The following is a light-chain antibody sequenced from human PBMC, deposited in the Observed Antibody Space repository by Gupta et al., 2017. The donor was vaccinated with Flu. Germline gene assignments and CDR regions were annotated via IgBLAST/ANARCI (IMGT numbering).Light chain of an antibody. CDR3: QQDGNSPIT. V-gene: IGKV3D-20*01. Sequence: GTLSLSPGERATLSCGASQSVRSKYLAWYQQKPGRAPRLLIHDASYRATGVPDRFSGSGSETDFTLAISGLEPEDFAVYYCQQDGNSPITFGQGARLEIK. CDR2: DAS. CDR1: QSVRSKY. J-gene: IGKJ5*01.